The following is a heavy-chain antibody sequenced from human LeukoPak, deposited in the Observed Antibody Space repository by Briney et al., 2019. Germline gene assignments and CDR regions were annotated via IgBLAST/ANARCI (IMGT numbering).Heavy chain of an antibody. CDR2: IYSTGST. Sequence: SETLSLTCTVSGGSISSYYGSWIRQPAGKGLEWIGRIYSTGSTNYNPSLKSRVTMTVDTSKNQFSLRLRSVTAADTAVYYCARQIASAGTAGFDFWGQGALVTVSS. V-gene: IGHV4-4*07. J-gene: IGHJ4*02. CDR3: ARQIASAGTAGFDF. CDR1: GGSISSYY. D-gene: IGHD6-13*01.